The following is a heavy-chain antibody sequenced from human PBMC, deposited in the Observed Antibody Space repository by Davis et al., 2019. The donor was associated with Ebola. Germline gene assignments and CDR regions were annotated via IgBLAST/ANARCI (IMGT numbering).Heavy chain of an antibody. V-gene: IGHV1-18*01. CDR3: AGRLITMVQSNYYGMDV. Sequence: ASVKVSCKASGYTFTSYGISWVRQAPGQGLEWMGWISAYNGNTNYAQKLQGRVTMTTDTSTSTAYMELRSLRSDDTAVYYCAGRLITMVQSNYYGMDVWGQGTTVTVSS. CDR1: GYTFTSYG. D-gene: IGHD3-10*01. J-gene: IGHJ6*02. CDR2: ISAYNGNT.